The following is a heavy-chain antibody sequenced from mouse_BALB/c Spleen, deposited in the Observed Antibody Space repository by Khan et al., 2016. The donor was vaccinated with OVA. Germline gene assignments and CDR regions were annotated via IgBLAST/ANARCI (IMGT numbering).Heavy chain of an antibody. D-gene: IGHD3-2*02. J-gene: IGHJ2*01. V-gene: IGHV1S132*01. Sequence: QVQLQQSGAELVRPWASVKLSCKTSGYIFTSYWIHWVKQRSGQGLEWIARIYPGTNNTYYNEKLKDKATLTADKSSSTAYMQLSSLKSEDSAVYFCEDEEALYYFDYWGQGTTLTVSS. CDR2: IYPGTNNT. CDR3: EDEEALYYFDY. CDR1: GYIFTSYW.